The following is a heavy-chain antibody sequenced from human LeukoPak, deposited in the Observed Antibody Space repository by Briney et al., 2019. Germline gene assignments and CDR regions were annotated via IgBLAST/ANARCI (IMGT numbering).Heavy chain of an antibody. J-gene: IGHJ3*02. CDR3: ARDWEYNNSPDAYDI. CDR1: GFSFSRYW. Sequence: PGGSLRLSCAASGFSFSRYWMSWVRQAPVRGLEWVANIKPDGSEIYYVDSVKGRFTISRDNAQDSLYLQMNSLRAEDTGIYYCARDWEYNNSPDAYDIWGQGTLVTVSS. CDR2: IKPDGSEI. V-gene: IGHV3-7*01. D-gene: IGHD6-13*01.